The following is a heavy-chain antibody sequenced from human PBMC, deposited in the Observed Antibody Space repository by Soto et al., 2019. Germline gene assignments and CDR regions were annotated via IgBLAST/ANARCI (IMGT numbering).Heavy chain of an antibody. CDR1: GGSIRSFF. CDR2: IYHSGTT. V-gene: IGHV4-4*09. CDR3: ARWAYSSSWPSDTYGMDV. J-gene: IGHJ6*02. D-gene: IGHD6-13*01. Sequence: QVQLQESGPGLVKPSETLTLTCTVSGGSIRSFFWSWIRQPPGKGLEWIGYIYHSGTTNYNPSLKRRVTQSVDTSRNHLSLELTSVPAAETALYYCARWAYSSSWPSDTYGMDVWGQGTTVTVSS.